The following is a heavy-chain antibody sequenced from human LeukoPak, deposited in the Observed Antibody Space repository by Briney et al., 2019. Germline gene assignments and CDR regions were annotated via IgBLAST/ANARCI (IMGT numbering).Heavy chain of an antibody. D-gene: IGHD1-26*01. J-gene: IGHJ3*02. CDR1: GYTFTSYG. CDR3: ARDLGYSGSSVLIIGCSDI. Sequence: ASVKVSCKASGYTFTSYGISWVRQAPGQGLEWMGRIIPILGIANYAQKFQGRVTITADKSTSTAYMELSSLRSEDTAVYYCARDLGYSGSSVLIIGCSDIWGQGTMVTVSS. V-gene: IGHV1-69*04. CDR2: IIPILGIA.